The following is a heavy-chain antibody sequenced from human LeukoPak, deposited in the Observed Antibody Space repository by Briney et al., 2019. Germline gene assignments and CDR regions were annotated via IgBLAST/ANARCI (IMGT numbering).Heavy chain of an antibody. J-gene: IGHJ4*02. CDR2: LYASGIT. CDR1: GFGVSVNY. D-gene: IGHD1-26*01. Sequence: GGSLRLSCAASGFGVSVNYMSWVRQAPGKGLEWVSVLYASGITKYADSVKGRFTISRDTSDNTLNLQMNDLGAEDSAVYYCAAKENGYTGIYVFAHWGQGTLVTVSA. CDR3: AAKENGYTGIYVFAH. V-gene: IGHV3-66*01.